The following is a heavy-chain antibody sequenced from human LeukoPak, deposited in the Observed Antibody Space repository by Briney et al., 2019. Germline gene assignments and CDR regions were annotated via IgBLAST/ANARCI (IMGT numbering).Heavy chain of an antibody. D-gene: IGHD3-10*01. Sequence: PGGSLTLSCAASGFHLINYWIHWLRQVPAKGLVWVSRSNSVGSSTLYADSVKGPFTLSRDNAKNTLYLQMNSLSAEKPAVFFLARSSRGVYYFDYLVQGTLVSVCS. J-gene: IGHJ4*02. CDR1: GFHLINYW. V-gene: IGHV3-74*01. CDR2: SNSVGSST. CDR3: ARSSRGVYYFDY.